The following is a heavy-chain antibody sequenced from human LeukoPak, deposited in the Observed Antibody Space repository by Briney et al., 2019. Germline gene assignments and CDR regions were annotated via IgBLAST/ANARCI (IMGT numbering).Heavy chain of an antibody. D-gene: IGHD3-10*01. Sequence: GGSLRLSCAASVSTLSTSCMAWFRQTPGKGQQWVPILRESIGETSYLDSVRGRFTISRDNAANSLYLQMNNLRVEDTAVYYCARETRGAVGSYWGQGTLVTVSS. V-gene: IGHV3-7*05. CDR3: ARETRGAVGSY. J-gene: IGHJ4*02. CDR1: VSTLSTSC. CDR2: LRESIGET.